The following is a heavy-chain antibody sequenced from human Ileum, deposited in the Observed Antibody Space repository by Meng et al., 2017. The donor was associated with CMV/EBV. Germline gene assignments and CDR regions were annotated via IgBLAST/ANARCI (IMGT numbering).Heavy chain of an antibody. V-gene: IGHV3-30*02. D-gene: IGHD2-21*01. Sequence: LSWAASGFTFSDYGMHWVRQAPGKGLEWLTFIHYDGSSIDYADSVKGRFTISRDDSENTLYLQMNTLRPEDTAVYFCARDFKWHIDYWGQGMLVTVSS. CDR3: ARDFKWHIDY. CDR1: GFTFSDYG. CDR2: IHYDGSSI. J-gene: IGHJ4*02.